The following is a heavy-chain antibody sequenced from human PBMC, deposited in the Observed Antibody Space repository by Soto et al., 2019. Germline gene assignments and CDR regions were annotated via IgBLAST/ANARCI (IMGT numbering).Heavy chain of an antibody. Sequence: SETLSLTCAVYGGCFSGYYWSWIRQPPGKGLEWIGEINHSGSTNYNPSLKSRVTISVDTSKNQFSLKLSSVTAADTAVYYCARNTAMVFSYWFDPWGQGTLVTVSS. V-gene: IGHV4-34*01. CDR3: ARNTAMVFSYWFDP. CDR1: GGCFSGYY. D-gene: IGHD5-18*01. J-gene: IGHJ5*02. CDR2: INHSGST.